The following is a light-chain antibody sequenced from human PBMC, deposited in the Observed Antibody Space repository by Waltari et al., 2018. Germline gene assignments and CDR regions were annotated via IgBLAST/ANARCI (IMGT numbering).Light chain of an antibody. Sequence: QSVLTQPPSASGTPGQRVPFSCSGTYSNLRSNVLIRYQPLPGKAPKLLIYRNDQRPSGVPDRFSGSKSGSSASLAIGGLQSDDEADYYCAAWDDSLNGHWVFGGGTKVTVL. CDR2: RND. J-gene: IGLJ3*02. CDR3: AAWDDSLNGHWV. CDR1: YSNLRSNV. V-gene: IGLV1-44*01.